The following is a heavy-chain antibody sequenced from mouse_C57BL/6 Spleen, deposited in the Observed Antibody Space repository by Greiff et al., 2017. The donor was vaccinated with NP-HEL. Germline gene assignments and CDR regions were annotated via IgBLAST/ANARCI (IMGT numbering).Heavy chain of an antibody. V-gene: IGHV3-1*01. Sequence: VQLQESGPGMVKPSQSLSLTCTVTGYSITSGYDWHWIRHFPGNKLEWMGYISYSGSTNYNPSLKSRISITHDTSKNHFFLKLNSVTTEDTATYYCASRLRYYAMDYWGQGTSVTVSS. J-gene: IGHJ4*01. CDR1: GYSITSGYD. CDR3: ASRLRYYAMDY. D-gene: IGHD1-1*01. CDR2: ISYSGST.